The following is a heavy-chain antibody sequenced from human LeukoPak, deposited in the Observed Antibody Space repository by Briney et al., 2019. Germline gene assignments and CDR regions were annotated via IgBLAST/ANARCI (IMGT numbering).Heavy chain of an antibody. CDR1: GGTFSSYA. D-gene: IGHD6-6*01. V-gene: IGHV1-69*05. J-gene: IGHJ4*02. CDR3: ARTEQLVRKANYFDY. CDR2: IIPIFGTA. Sequence: AASVKVSCKASGGTFSSYAISWVRQAPGQGLEWMGGIIPIFGTANYAQKFQGRVTITTDESTSTAYMELSSLRSEDTAVYYCARTEQLVRKANYFDYWGQGTLVTVSS.